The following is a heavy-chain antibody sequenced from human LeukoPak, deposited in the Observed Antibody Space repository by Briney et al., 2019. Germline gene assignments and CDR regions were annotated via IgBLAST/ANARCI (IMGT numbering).Heavy chain of an antibody. V-gene: IGHV3-7*01. D-gene: IGHD2-21*02. CDR3: ARLHGDVTVFDY. Sequence: GGSLRLSCAASGFTFGSYWMSWVRQAPGKGLEWVATIKSDGSEKYYVDSVKGRFTISRDNAENSLFLQMNSLRAEDTAVYYCARLHGDVTVFDYWGQGTLVTVSS. CDR2: IKSDGSEK. J-gene: IGHJ4*02. CDR1: GFTFGSYW.